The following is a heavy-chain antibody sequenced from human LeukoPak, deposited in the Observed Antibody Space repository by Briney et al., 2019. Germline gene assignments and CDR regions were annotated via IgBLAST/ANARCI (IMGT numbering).Heavy chain of an antibody. Sequence: SETLSLTCTVSGGSISSGDYYWSWIRQPPGKGLEWIGYIYYSGSTYYNPSLKSRVTISVDTSKNQFSLKLSSVTAADTAVYYCARTIGYTSEFAGNYFDYWGQGTLVTVSS. CDR2: IYYSGST. CDR3: ARTIGYTSEFAGNYFDY. CDR1: GGSISSGDYY. D-gene: IGHD6-13*01. V-gene: IGHV4-30-4*01. J-gene: IGHJ4*02.